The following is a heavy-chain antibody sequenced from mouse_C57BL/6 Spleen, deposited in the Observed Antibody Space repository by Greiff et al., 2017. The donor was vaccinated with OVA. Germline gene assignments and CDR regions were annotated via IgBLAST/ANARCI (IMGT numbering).Heavy chain of an antibody. CDR1: GYTFTSYW. V-gene: IGHV1-50*01. Sequence: VQLQQSGAELVKPGASVKLSCKASGYTFTSYWMQWVKQRPGQGLAWIGEIYPPDRYTNYTEKFKGKATLTVDKSSSTAYMQLSSLTSEDSAVYYWARRQMDYWGQGTSVTVSS. CDR2: IYPPDRYT. CDR3: ARRQMDY. J-gene: IGHJ4*01.